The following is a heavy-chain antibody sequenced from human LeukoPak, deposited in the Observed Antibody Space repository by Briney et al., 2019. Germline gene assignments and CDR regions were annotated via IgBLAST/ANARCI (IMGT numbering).Heavy chain of an antibody. Sequence: PGGSLRLSCAATGFTFSNYWMSLFRQAPGKGLEWVANIKYDGREKQYVDSVKGRFTISRDNAKNSLFLQMSSLRAEDTAVYYCARYLNSGPEDFWGQGTLVTVSS. V-gene: IGHV3-7*01. D-gene: IGHD1-26*01. CDR3: ARYLNSGPEDF. CDR2: IKYDGREK. J-gene: IGHJ4*02. CDR1: GFTFSNYW.